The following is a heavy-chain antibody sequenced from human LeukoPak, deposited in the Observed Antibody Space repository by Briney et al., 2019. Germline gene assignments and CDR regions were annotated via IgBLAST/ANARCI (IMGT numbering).Heavy chain of an antibody. V-gene: IGHV4-34*01. CDR2: INHRGST. D-gene: IGHD5-18*01. CDR3: ARIRGYSYGFHYYYYMDV. J-gene: IGHJ6*03. CDR1: GGSFSGYY. Sequence: KPSETLSPTCAVYGGSFSGYYWGWIRQPPGKGLEWIGEINHRGSTNYNPSLKSRVTISVDTSKNQFSLKLSSVTAADTAVYYCARIRGYSYGFHYYYYMDVWGKGTTVTVSS.